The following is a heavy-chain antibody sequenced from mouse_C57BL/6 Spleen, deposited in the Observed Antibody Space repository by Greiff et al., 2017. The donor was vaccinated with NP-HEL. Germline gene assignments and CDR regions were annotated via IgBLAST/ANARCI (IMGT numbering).Heavy chain of an antibody. J-gene: IGHJ2*01. CDR3: GRWYYGSSYEY. CDR2: IYPGSGNT. V-gene: IGHV1-84*01. D-gene: IGHD1-1*01. CDR1: GYTFTDYY. Sequence: QVQLKQSGPELVKPGASVKISCKASGYTFTDYYINWVKQRTGQGLEWIGWIYPGSGNTKYNEKFKGKATLTVDTSSSTAYMQLSSLTSEDAAVYFCGRWYYGSSYEYWGQGTTLTVSS.